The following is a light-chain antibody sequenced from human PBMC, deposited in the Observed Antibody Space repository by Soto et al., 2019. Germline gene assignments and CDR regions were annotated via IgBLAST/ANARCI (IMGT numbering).Light chain of an antibody. J-gene: IGKJ2*01. CDR3: HQYGTPPNT. V-gene: IGKV3-15*01. CDR2: GAS. CDR1: ESVSTN. Sequence: EIEMTQSPATLSLAPGERVTLSCRASESVSTNLAWYQQKAGQAPRLLIYGASTRATGIPARFSGSGSGTEFTLTISSLQSEDFAVYYCHQYGTPPNTFGQGTKLEI.